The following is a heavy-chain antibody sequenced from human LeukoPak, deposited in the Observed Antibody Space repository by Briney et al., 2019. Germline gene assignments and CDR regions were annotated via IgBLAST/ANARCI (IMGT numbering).Heavy chain of an antibody. D-gene: IGHD4-17*01. CDR3: ARVSPDYGDCYDY. Sequence: SQTLSLTRTLSGGSISSGGYYGSCTRPHPGKGLEWIGYIYYSGRTYYNPSLNRQVTISVDTSKNQFSLKLSSVTAADTAVYYCARVSPDYGDCYDYWGQGTLVTVSS. CDR1: GGSISSGGYY. V-gene: IGHV4-31*01. CDR2: IYYSGRT. J-gene: IGHJ4*02.